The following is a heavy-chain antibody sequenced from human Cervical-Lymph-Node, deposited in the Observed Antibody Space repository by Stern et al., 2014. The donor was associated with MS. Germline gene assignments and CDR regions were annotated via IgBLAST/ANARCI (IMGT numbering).Heavy chain of an antibody. CDR1: GFTFSSYA. J-gene: IGHJ4*02. Sequence: EVQLLESGGGLVQPGGSLRLSCAASGFTFSSYAMSWVRQAPGKGLEWVSAISGSGGSPYYADSVTGRFTISRDNAKNTLYLQMNSLRAEDTAVYYCAKDLRAVAGTTDYWGQGTLVTVSS. V-gene: IGHV3-23*01. CDR3: AKDLRAVAGTTDY. D-gene: IGHD6-19*01. CDR2: ISGSGGSP.